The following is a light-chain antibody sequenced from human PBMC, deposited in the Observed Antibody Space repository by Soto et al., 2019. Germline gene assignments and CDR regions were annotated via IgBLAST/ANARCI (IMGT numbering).Light chain of an antibody. CDR1: SSDVGSYDV. Sequence: QSALTQPASVSGSPGQSITISCTGTSSDVGSYDVVSWYQQHPGKAPQLIIYEVAQRTSGVSDRFSGSKSGSTASLTISGLQAEDEAHSFCCSYAGSTTFWVFGGGTKLTV. J-gene: IGLJ3*02. CDR3: CSYAGSTTFWV. CDR2: EVA. V-gene: IGLV2-23*02.